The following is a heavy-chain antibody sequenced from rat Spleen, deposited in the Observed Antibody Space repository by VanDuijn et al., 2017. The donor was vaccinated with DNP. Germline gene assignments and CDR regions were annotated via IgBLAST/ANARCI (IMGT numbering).Heavy chain of an antibody. Sequence: EVQLVESGGGLVQSGRSLKVSCAASGFTFSDYNMAWVRQAPKKGLEWVATITYDGSRTYYRDSVKGRFTISRDNAKSALYLQMDSLRSEDTATYYCKLGAGYWGQGVMVTVSS. CDR2: ITYDGSRT. J-gene: IGHJ2*01. CDR1: GFTFSDYN. CDR3: KLGAGY. D-gene: IGHD5-1*01. V-gene: IGHV5S10*01.